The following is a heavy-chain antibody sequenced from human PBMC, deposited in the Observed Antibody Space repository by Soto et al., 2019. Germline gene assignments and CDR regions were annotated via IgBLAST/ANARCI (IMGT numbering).Heavy chain of an antibody. CDR1: GFTFSNAW. CDR2: IKSKTDGGTT. Sequence: GGSLRLSCAASGFTFSNAWMSWVRQAPGKGLEWVGRIKSKTDGGTTDYAAPVKGRFTISRDDSKNTLYLQMNSLKTEDTVVYYCSTAGSGSYYDYYYYGMDVWGQGTTVTVSS. CDR3: STAGSGSYYDYYYYGMDV. D-gene: IGHD3-10*01. J-gene: IGHJ6*02. V-gene: IGHV3-15*01.